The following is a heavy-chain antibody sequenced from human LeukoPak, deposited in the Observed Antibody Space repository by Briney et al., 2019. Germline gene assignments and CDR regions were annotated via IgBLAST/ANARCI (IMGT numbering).Heavy chain of an antibody. CDR1: GLTFSAYA. CDR3: ATEGEMAAPNVEYFHH. V-gene: IGHV3-30*03. D-gene: IGHD5-24*01. J-gene: IGHJ1*01. Sequence: GGSLRLSCAASGLTFSAYAMHWVRQAPGKGLEWVTVISYDGPIKDYAESVKGRFTISKDNSKNTLYLQMNSLRAEDTAVYFCATEGEMAAPNVEYFHHWGQGTLVTVSS. CDR2: ISYDGPIK.